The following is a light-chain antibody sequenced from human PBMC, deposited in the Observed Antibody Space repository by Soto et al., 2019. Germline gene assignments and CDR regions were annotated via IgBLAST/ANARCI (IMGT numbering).Light chain of an antibody. Sequence: QSVVTQAASVSGSPGQSMTISCTGTSSDVGGYNYVSWYQQHPGKAPKLMIYAVTDRPSGVSSRFSGSKSGNTASLTISGLQAEDEADYYCSSYTSSSTLFGTGTKVTAL. CDR2: AVT. CDR1: SSDVGGYNY. V-gene: IGLV2-14*01. CDR3: SSYTSSSTL. J-gene: IGLJ1*01.